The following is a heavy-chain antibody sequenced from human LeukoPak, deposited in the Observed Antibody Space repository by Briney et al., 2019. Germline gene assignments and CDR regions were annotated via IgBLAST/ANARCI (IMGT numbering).Heavy chain of an antibody. D-gene: IGHD3-9*01. CDR3: ARDLPDYDILTGYYSH. CDR1: GYTFTGFG. CDR2: ISAYNGNT. V-gene: IGHV1-18*01. J-gene: IGHJ4*02. Sequence: SVKVSCKTSGYTFTGFGISWVRQAPGQGLEWMGWISAYNGNTNYAQKLQGRVTMTTDTSTSTAYMELRSLRSDDTAVYYCARDLPDYDILTGYYSHWGQGTLVTVSS.